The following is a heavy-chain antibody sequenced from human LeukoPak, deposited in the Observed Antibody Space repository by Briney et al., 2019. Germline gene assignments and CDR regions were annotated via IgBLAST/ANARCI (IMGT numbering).Heavy chain of an antibody. V-gene: IGHV1-46*01. J-gene: IGHJ5*02. CDR2: INPSGGST. CDR1: GYTFTSYY. CDR3: ARGDSSGWYGGVDP. Sequence: ASVKVSCKASGYTFTSYYIHWVRQAPGQGLEWMGIINPSGGSTRYARKFQGRVTMTWDTSTSTVYMELSSLRSEDTAVYYCARGDSSGWYGGVDPWGQGTLVTVSS. D-gene: IGHD6-19*01.